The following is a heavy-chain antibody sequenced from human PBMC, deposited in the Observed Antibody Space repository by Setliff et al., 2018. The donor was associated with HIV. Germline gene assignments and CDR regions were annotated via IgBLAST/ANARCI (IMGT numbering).Heavy chain of an antibody. CDR1: GDTFRTDA. CDR2: IIPLFGSP. D-gene: IGHD1-26*01. J-gene: IGHJ6*02. V-gene: IGHV1-69*13. CDR3: AIREKSGSCGGNYYYGTDV. Sequence: SVKVSCKTSGDTFRTDAISWVRQAPGQGLEWMGGIIPLFGSPDYAQKFQDKVTITADESTSTVYMDLRGLKSDDTAVYYCAIREKSGSCGGNYYYGTDVWGQGTTVTVSS.